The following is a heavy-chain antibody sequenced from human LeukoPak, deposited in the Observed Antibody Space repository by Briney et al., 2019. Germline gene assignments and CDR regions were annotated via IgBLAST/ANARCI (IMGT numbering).Heavy chain of an antibody. V-gene: IGHV4-4*07. Sequence: SETLSLTCTVSGDSISSYYWSWIRQPAGKGLEWIGRMYVSGSTNYNPSLKSRVTMSVDTSKNQFSLKMTSVTAADTAFYYCARSEVVFITWWSAFDTWGQGTMVDVSS. J-gene: IGHJ3*02. CDR3: ARSEVVFITWWSAFDT. CDR2: MYVSGST. CDR1: GDSISSYY. D-gene: IGHD3-22*01.